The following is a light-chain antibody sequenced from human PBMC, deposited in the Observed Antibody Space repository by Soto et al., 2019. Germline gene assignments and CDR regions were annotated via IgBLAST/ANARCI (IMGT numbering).Light chain of an antibody. Sequence: EIVLTQSPGTRSLSPGERDTLSCRASQSVSSSYLAWYQQKPGQAPMLLIYGASSRATGIPDRFSGSGSGTHFTLTISRLETEDFAVYYCQQYGSSPPTVGGGTKVEIK. CDR1: QSVSSSY. CDR2: GAS. CDR3: QQYGSSPPT. J-gene: IGKJ4*02. V-gene: IGKV3-20*01.